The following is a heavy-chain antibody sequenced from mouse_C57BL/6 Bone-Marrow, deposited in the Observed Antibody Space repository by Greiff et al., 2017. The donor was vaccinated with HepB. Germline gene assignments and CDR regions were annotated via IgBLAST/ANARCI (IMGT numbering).Heavy chain of an antibody. CDR2: INPYNGGN. CDR3: ARWIYYDYFYFDY. V-gene: IGHV1-19*01. D-gene: IGHD2-4*01. Sequence: VQLQQSGPVLVKPGASVKMSCKASGYTFTDYYMNWVKQSHGKSLEWIGVINPYNGGNSYNQKFKGKATLTVNKSSSTAYMELNSLTSEDSAVYYCARWIYYDYFYFDYWGQGTTLTVSS. J-gene: IGHJ2*01. CDR1: GYTFTDYY.